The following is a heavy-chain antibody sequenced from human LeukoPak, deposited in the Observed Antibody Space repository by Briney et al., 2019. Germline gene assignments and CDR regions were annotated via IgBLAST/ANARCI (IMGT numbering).Heavy chain of an antibody. D-gene: IGHD5-24*01. Sequence: PGGSLRLSCAASGFTFSDYYMSWIRQAPGKGLEWVSYISSSGSTIYYADSVKGRFTISRDNAKNSLYLEMKSLRVEDTAVYYCAGGRDGYWGQDYWGQGTLVSVSS. V-gene: IGHV3-11*04. CDR2: ISSSGSTI. CDR1: GFTFSDYY. J-gene: IGHJ4*02. CDR3: AGGRDGYWGQDY.